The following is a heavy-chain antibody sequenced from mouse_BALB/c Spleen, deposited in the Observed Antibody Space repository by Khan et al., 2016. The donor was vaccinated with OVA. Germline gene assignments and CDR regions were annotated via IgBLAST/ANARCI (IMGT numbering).Heavy chain of an antibody. CDR3: ARGGYGSFAY. CDR2: INPSTVYT. J-gene: IGHJ3*01. Sequence: VQLQESGAELAKPGASVKMSCKASGYTFTSYWMHWVKHRPGQGLEWIGYINPSTVYTEYNQKFNDKATLTADKSSSTAYMELSSLTSEDSAVYYCARGGYGSFAYWGQGTLVTVSA. CDR1: GYTFTSYW. V-gene: IGHV1-7*01. D-gene: IGHD2-2*01.